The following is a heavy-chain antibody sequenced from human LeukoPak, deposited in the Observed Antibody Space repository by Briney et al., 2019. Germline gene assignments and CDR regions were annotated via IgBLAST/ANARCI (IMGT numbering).Heavy chain of an antibody. V-gene: IGHV3-23*01. CDR1: GFTFSSYA. D-gene: IGHD1-26*01. CDR3: AKAGGSYSAVGQTYFDY. J-gene: IGHJ4*02. CDR2: ISGSGGST. Sequence: PGGSLRLSCAASGFTFSSYAMSWVRQAPGKGLEWVSAISGSGGSTYYADSVKGRFTISRDNSKNTLYLQMNSLRAEDTAVYYCAKAGGSYSAVGQTYFDYWGQGTLVTVSS.